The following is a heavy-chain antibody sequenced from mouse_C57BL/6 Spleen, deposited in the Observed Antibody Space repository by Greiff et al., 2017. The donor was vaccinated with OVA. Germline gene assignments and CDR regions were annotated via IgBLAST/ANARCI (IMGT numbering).Heavy chain of an antibody. CDR2: ISSGSSTI. J-gene: IGHJ1*03. CDR3: SRNDYYGSSYCYFDV. Sequence: EVKLVESGGGLVKPGGSLKLSCAASGFTFSDYGMNWVRQAPEKGLEWVAYISSGSSTIYYADTVKGRFTISRDNAKYTMFLQMTSLRSEDAAMYYCSRNDYYGSSYCYFDVWGTGTTVTVSS. V-gene: IGHV5-17*01. D-gene: IGHD1-1*01. CDR1: GFTFSDYG.